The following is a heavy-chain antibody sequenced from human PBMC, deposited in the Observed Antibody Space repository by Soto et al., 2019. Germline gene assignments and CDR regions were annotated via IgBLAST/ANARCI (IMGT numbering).Heavy chain of an antibody. CDR2: IFYTGTT. V-gene: IGHV4-31*11. D-gene: IGHD3-10*01. CDR3: ARVWGGAFDI. J-gene: IGHJ3*02. CDR1: GGSISSGGYY. Sequence: SETLSLTCAVSGGSISSGGYYWSWIRQHPGKGLEWIGYIFYTGTTYYNPSLKSRVSISVDTSKNQFSLKLSSVTAADTAVYYCARVWGGAFDIWGQGTMVTVSS.